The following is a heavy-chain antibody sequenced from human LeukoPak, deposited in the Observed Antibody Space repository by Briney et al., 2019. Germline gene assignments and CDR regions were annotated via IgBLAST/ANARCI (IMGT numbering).Heavy chain of an antibody. V-gene: IGHV4-59*01. CDR3: ARDRAYYYDSSGYYGGYAFDI. D-gene: IGHD3-22*01. CDR2: IYYSGST. Sequence: SETLSLTCTVSGGSISSYYWSWIRQPPGKGLEWIGCIYYSGSTNYNPSLKSRVTISVDTSKNQFSLKLSSVTAADTAVYYCARDRAYYYDSSGYYGGYAFDIWGQGTMVTVSS. J-gene: IGHJ3*02. CDR1: GGSISSYY.